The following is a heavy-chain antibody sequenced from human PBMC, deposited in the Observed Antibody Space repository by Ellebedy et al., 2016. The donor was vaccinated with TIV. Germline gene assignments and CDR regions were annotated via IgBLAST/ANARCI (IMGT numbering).Heavy chain of an antibody. CDR3: ARGPYDILTGYYHLGTVGFDP. Sequence: PGGSLRLSCAASGFTFSDYYMSWIRQAPGKGLEWVSYISSNSSYTNYADSVKGRFTISRDNAKNSLYLQMNSLRAEDTAVYYCARGPYDILTGYYHLGTVGFDPWGQGTLVTVSS. V-gene: IGHV3-11*06. D-gene: IGHD3-9*01. J-gene: IGHJ5*02. CDR1: GFTFSDYY. CDR2: ISSNSSYT.